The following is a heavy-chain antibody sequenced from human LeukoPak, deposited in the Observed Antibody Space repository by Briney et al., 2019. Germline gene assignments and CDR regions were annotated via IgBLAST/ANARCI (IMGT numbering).Heavy chain of an antibody. CDR3: ARERSSSGGHNWFDP. CDR1: GGYIITSGHY. J-gene: IGHJ5*02. CDR2: VYYTGVT. Sequence: SETLSLTCTVSGGYIITSGHYWGWIRQPPGKGLEWIGSVYYTGVTSTNPFFRSRMSISVDTSKNQFSLNLTSVTAADAAVYYCARERSSSGGHNWFDPWGQGTLVSVSS. D-gene: IGHD4-23*01. V-gene: IGHV4-39*07.